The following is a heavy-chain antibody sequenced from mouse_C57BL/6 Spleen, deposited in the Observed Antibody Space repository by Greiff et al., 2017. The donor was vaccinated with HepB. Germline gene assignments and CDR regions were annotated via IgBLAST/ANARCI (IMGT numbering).Heavy chain of an antibody. CDR2: IWSGGST. Sequence: VKLMESGPGLVQPSQSLSITCTVSGFSLTSYGVHWVRQSPGKGLEWLGVIWSGGSTDYNAAFISRLSISKDNSKSQVFFKMNSLQADDTAIYYCATYSHYAMDYWGQGTSVTVSS. V-gene: IGHV2-2*01. J-gene: IGHJ4*01. CDR3: ATYSHYAMDY. D-gene: IGHD2-10*01. CDR1: GFSLTSYG.